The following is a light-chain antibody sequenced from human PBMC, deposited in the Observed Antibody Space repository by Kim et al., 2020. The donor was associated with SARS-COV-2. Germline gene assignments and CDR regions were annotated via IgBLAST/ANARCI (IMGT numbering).Light chain of an antibody. V-gene: IGLV3-1*01. CDR1: KLGDKY. Sequence: VSPGQTASITCSGDKLGDKYACWYQQKPGQSPVLVIYQDNKRPSGIPERFSGSNSGNTATLTISGTQAMDEADYYCQAWDSTTDVVFGGGTKVTVL. J-gene: IGLJ2*01. CDR2: QDN. CDR3: QAWDSTTDVV.